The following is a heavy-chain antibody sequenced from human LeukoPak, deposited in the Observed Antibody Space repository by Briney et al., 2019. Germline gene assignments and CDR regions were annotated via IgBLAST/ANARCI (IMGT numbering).Heavy chain of an antibody. D-gene: IGHD1-26*01. CDR2: INPNSGGT. CDR3: ATSGATSGNDAFDI. V-gene: IGHV1-2*04. CDR1: GYTFTSYY. Sequence: ASVKVSCKASGYTFTSYYMHWMRQAPGQGLEWMGWINPNSGGTNYAQKFQGWVTMTRDTSISTAYMELSRLRSDDTAVYYCATSGATSGNDAFDIWGQGTMVTVSS. J-gene: IGHJ3*02.